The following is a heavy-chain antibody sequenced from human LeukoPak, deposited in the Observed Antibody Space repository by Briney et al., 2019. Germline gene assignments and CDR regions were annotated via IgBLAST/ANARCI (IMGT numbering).Heavy chain of an antibody. J-gene: IGHJ4*02. CDR2: IYPGDSDT. D-gene: IGHD5-24*01. V-gene: IGHV5-51*01. CDR1: GNSFTSYW. CDR3: ARSLVEMATIEGFGY. Sequence: PGESLKISCKGSGNSFTSYWIGWVRQTPGKGLERMGIIYPGDSDTRYSPSFQGQVTISADKSISTAYLQWSSLKASDTAMYYCARSLVEMATIEGFGYWGQGTLVTVSS.